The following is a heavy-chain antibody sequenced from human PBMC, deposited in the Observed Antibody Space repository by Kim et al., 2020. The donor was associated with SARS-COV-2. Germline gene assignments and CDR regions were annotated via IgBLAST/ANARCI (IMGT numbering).Heavy chain of an antibody. CDR3: VLNRDY. V-gene: IGHV3-21*01. J-gene: IGHJ4*02. CDR2: SGSNII. Sequence: SGSNIIHYADSVKDRFTTSRDHAKNSRSLQMNSLRAEDTAVYYCVLNRDYWGQGTLVTVSS.